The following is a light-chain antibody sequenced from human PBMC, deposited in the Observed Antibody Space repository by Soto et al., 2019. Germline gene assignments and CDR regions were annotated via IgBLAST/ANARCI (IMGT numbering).Light chain of an antibody. CDR2: GTS. J-gene: IGKJ1*01. V-gene: IGKV3-15*01. Sequence: EIVMTQSPATLSVSPGERATLSCRASQSVSSNLAWYQQKPGQAPRLLLYGTSTRATGIPARFSGSGSGTEFTLTISSLQSEYFAVYYCQHYNNWSRTFGQGTKVEIK. CDR1: QSVSSN. CDR3: QHYNNWSRT.